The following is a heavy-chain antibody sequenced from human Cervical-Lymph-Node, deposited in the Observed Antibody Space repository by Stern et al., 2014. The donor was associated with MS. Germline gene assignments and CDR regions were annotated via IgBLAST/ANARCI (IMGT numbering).Heavy chain of an antibody. D-gene: IGHD3-10*01. CDR1: GFNFSSYA. CDR2: ISYDGSSA. J-gene: IGHJ6*02. Sequence: VQLVESGGGVVQPGRSLRLSCAATGFNFSSYAMQWVREDPGKGREWVAVISYDGSSAYYADSVKGRFTISRDNSKKTLFLQMNSLRPEDTADYYCARDLLWFGEFDWGAMDVWGHGTTVTVSS. CDR3: ARDLLWFGEFDWGAMDV. V-gene: IGHV3-30-3*01.